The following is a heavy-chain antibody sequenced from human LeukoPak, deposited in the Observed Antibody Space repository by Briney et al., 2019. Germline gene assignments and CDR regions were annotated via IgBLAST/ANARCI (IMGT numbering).Heavy chain of an antibody. Sequence: GGSLRLSCAVSGFTFSGHWMFWVRQAPGKGLEWVSSTNSDGSSRGYTDSVKGRFTVSRDNAKNSLYLQMNSLRAEDTAVYYCAELGITMIGGVWGKGTTVTISS. CDR3: AELGITMIGGV. CDR1: GFTFSGHW. J-gene: IGHJ6*04. CDR2: TNSDGSSR. D-gene: IGHD3-10*02. V-gene: IGHV3-74*01.